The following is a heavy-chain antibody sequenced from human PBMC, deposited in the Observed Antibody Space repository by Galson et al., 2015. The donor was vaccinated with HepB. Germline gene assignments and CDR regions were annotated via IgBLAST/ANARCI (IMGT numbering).Heavy chain of an antibody. V-gene: IGHV3-21*01. Sequence: SLRLSCAASGFTFSSYSMNWVRQAPGKGLEWVSSISSSSSYIYYADSVKGRFTISRDNAKNSLYLQMNSLRAEDTAVYYCARDNPRITYDFWSGYPPKNYFDYWGQGTLVTVSS. CDR2: ISSSSSYI. CDR1: GFTFSSYS. J-gene: IGHJ4*02. D-gene: IGHD3-3*01. CDR3: ARDNPRITYDFWSGYPPKNYFDY.